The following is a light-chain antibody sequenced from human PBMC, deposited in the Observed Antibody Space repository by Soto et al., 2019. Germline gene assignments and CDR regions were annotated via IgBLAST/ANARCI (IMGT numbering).Light chain of an antibody. CDR3: QQYCNSPPNT. V-gene: IGKV3-20*01. Sequence: EIVLTQSPGTLSLSPGERATLSCRASQSVSSSYLAWYQQKPGQAPRLLIYGASSRATGIPDRFSGSGSGTDFTLTISTLEPEDFAVYFCQQYCNSPPNTFGQGTKVEIK. CDR2: GAS. J-gene: IGKJ2*01. CDR1: QSVSSSY.